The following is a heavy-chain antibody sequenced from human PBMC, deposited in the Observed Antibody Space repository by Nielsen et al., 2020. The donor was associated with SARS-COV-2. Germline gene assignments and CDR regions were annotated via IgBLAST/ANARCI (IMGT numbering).Heavy chain of an antibody. D-gene: IGHD2-2*01. Sequence: GSLRLSCVASGFTFSTNWMHWVRQAPGKGLVWVSRITSDGSRTTYADSVQGRFTISRDNAKNTLYLQMNSLRAEDTAVYYCARHPVVVVPAAVSYYYYGMDVWGQGTTVTVSS. CDR3: ARHPVVVVPAAVSYYYYGMDV. J-gene: IGHJ6*02. CDR2: ITSDGSRT. CDR1: GFTFSTNW. V-gene: IGHV3-74*01.